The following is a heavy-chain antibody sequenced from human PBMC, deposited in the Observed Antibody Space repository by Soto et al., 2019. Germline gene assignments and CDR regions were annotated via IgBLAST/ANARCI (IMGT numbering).Heavy chain of an antibody. CDR1: GYTFTSYG. J-gene: IGHJ4*02. CDR2: ISAYNGNT. V-gene: IGHV1-18*01. Sequence: ASVKVSCKASGYTFTSYGISWVRQAPGQGLEWMGWISAYNGNTNYAQKLQARVTMTTDTSTSTAYMELRSLRSDDTAVYYCARVLRYCSGGSCYLYGRPFDYWGQGTLVTVSS. D-gene: IGHD2-15*01. CDR3: ARVLRYCSGGSCYLYGRPFDY.